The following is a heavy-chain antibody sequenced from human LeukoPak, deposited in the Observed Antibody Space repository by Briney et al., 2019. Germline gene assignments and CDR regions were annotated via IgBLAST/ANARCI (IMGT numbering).Heavy chain of an antibody. Sequence: GGSLRLSCAASGVTFSSYSMNWVRQAPGKGLEWVSSISSSSSYIYYADSVKGRFTISRDNAKNSLYLQMNSLRAEDTAVYYCARGPYSGSYYGRYFQHWGQGTLVTVSS. CDR1: GVTFSSYS. CDR3: ARGPYSGSYYGRYFQH. D-gene: IGHD1-26*01. CDR2: ISSSSSYI. V-gene: IGHV3-21*01. J-gene: IGHJ1*01.